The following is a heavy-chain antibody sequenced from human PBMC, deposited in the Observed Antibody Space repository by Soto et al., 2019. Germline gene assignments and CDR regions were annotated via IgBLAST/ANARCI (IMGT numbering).Heavy chain of an antibody. Sequence: QLQLQESGPGLVKPSETLSLTCTVSGGSISSSSYYWGWIRQPPGKGLEWIGSIYFSGSTYYNPSLKPRATISVDTSKSQFSLKLSSVTTADAAVYYCANLWGQDWGQGTRVTVPS. CDR3: ANLWGQD. CDR1: GGSISSSSYY. D-gene: IGHD3-10*01. J-gene: IGHJ4*02. V-gene: IGHV4-39*01. CDR2: IYFSGST.